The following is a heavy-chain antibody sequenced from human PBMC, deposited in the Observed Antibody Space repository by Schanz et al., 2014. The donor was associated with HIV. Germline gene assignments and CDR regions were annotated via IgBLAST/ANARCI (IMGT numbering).Heavy chain of an antibody. V-gene: IGHV3-48*02. CDR2: TISGTNI. J-gene: IGHJ6*02. CDR1: GFTLKSFT. Sequence: EVQLVESGGGLAQPGGSLRLSCAASGFTLKSFTMNWVRQSPGKGLEWISTISGTNIFYADSVIARFTVTRDDAQNSLHLHMNSLRDEDTAVYYCARSPFNAMDAWGQGTPVTVSS. CDR3: ARSPFNAMDA.